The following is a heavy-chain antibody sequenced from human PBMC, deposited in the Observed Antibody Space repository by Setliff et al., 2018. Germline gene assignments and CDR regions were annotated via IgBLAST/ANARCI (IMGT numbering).Heavy chain of an antibody. V-gene: IGHV4-4*07. D-gene: IGHD1-26*01. J-gene: IGHJ3*02. CDR1: GGSISNYY. CDR2: IYTSGST. Sequence: KPSETLSLTCTVSGGSISNYYWSWIRQPAGKGLEWIGRIYTSGSTNYNPSLKSRVTMSVDTSKNQSSLKLSSVTAADTAVYYYARKGISALSGAFDMWGQGTMVTVSS. CDR3: ARKGISALSGAFDM.